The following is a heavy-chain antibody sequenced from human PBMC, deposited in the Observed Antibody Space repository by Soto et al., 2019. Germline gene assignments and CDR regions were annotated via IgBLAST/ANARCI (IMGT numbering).Heavy chain of an antibody. Sequence: QVQLVQSGAEVKRPGASVKVSCKASGYTLTTYYMHWVRQAPGQGLEWLGIINPNGGSTTYAQKFQGRVTMTRDTSTSTVYFELSSLRSEDTAVYYCARAGYCSGGTCFHGNCDYWGQGTLVTVSA. CDR3: ARAGYCSGGTCFHGNCDY. V-gene: IGHV1-46*01. CDR1: GYTLTTYY. J-gene: IGHJ4*02. D-gene: IGHD2-15*01. CDR2: INPNGGST.